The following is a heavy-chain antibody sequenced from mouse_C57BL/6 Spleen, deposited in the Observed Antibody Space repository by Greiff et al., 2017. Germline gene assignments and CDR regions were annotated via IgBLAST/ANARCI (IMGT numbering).Heavy chain of an antibody. CDR2: IWGEGST. D-gene: IGHD1-1*01. V-gene: IGHV2-3*01. Sequence: QVQLKESGPGLVAPSQSLSITCTVSGFSLTSYGVSWVRQPPGKGLEWLGVIWGEGSTHYHSALISRQSTRNENSTSQVFLKLNGLQTGDTATYYGAKGTTVVATYWYFDVWGTGTTVTVSS. J-gene: IGHJ1*03. CDR3: AKGTTVVATYWYFDV. CDR1: GFSLTSYG.